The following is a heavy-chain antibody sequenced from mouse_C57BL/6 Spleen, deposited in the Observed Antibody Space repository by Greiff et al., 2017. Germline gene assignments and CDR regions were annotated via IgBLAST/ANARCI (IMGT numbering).Heavy chain of an antibody. D-gene: IGHD2-4*01. CDR1: GFTFSSYG. J-gene: IGHJ3*01. Sequence: EVQVVESGGDLVKPGGSLKLSCAASGFTFSSYGMSWVRQTPDKRLEWVATISSGGSYTYYPDSVKGRFTISRDNAKNTLYLQMSSLKSEDTAMYYCARRGDYDLRAWFAYWGQGTLVTVSA. CDR2: ISSGGSYT. V-gene: IGHV5-6*01. CDR3: ARRGDYDLRAWFAY.